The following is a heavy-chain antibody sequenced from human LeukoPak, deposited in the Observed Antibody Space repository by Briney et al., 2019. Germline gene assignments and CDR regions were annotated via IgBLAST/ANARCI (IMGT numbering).Heavy chain of an antibody. J-gene: IGHJ4*02. D-gene: IGHD5-24*01. V-gene: IGHV3-9*01. CDR2: ISWNSGSI. Sequence: GRSLRLSCAASGFTFDDYAMHWVRQAPGKGLEWVSGISWNSGSIGYADSVKGRFTISRDNAKNSLYLQMNSLRAEDTAVYYCASWSRWLQLVIDYWGQGTLVTVSS. CDR3: ASWSRWLQLVIDY. CDR1: GFTFDDYA.